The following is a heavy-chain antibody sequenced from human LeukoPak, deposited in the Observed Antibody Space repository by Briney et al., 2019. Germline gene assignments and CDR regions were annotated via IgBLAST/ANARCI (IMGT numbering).Heavy chain of an antibody. CDR3: ARDRYYGSGSRLTYFDY. CDR1: GFTFSSYS. CDR2: ILFDGSKN. Sequence: GRSLRLSCAASGFTFSSYSMHWVRQAAGKGLEWVALILFDGSKNYYADSVKGRFAISRDNSENTLYLQMNSLRGDDTAVYYCARDRYYGSGSRLTYFDYWGQGTLVTVFS. V-gene: IGHV3-30*09. D-gene: IGHD3-10*01. J-gene: IGHJ4*02.